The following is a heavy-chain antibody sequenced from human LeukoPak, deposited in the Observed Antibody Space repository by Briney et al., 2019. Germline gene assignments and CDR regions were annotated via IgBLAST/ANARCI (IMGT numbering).Heavy chain of an antibody. Sequence: ASETLSLTCTVSGGSISSHYWSWIRQPPGKGLEWIGYIYYSGSTNYNPSLKSRVTISVDTSKNQFSLKLSSVTAADTAVYYCARVRVGALDYWGQGTLVTVSS. CDR1: GGSISSHY. CDR3: ARVRVGALDY. CDR2: IYYSGST. J-gene: IGHJ4*02. V-gene: IGHV4-59*11. D-gene: IGHD1-26*01.